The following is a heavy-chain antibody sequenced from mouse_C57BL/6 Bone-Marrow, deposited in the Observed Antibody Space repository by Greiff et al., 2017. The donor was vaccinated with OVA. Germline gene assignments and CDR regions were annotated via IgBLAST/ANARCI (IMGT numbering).Heavy chain of an antibody. CDR3: ARGSSYDY. CDR1: GFTFSSYA. J-gene: IGHJ2*01. Sequence: DVQLQESGGGLVKPGGSLKLSCAASGFTFSSYAMSWVRQTPEKRLEWVATISDGGSYTYYPDNVKGRFTISRDNAKNNLYLQMSHLKSEDTAMYYCARGSSYDYWGQGTTLTVSS. CDR2: ISDGGSYT. V-gene: IGHV5-4*01. D-gene: IGHD1-1*01.